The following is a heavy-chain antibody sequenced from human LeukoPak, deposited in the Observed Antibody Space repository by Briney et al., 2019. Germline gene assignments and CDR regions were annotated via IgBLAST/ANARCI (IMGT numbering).Heavy chain of an antibody. Sequence: GGSLRLSCAASGFTFSSYDMHWVRQATGKGLEWVSAIGTAGDTYYPGSVKGRFTISRENAKNSLYLQLNSLRAGDMAVYYCGRGGTRYCSGGSCYMFDYWGQGTLVTVSS. CDR1: GFTFSSYD. CDR3: GRGGTRYCSGGSCYMFDY. V-gene: IGHV3-13*01. CDR2: IGTAGDT. D-gene: IGHD2-15*01. J-gene: IGHJ4*02.